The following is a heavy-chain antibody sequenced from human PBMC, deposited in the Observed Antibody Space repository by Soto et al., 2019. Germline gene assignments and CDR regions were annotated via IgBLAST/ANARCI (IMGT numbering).Heavy chain of an antibody. V-gene: IGHV1-18*01. Sequence: ASVKVSCKASGYTFSSYGISWVRQAPGQGLEWMGWMSAYNGNTNYAQKLQDRVTMTTDTSTSTAYMELRRLRSDDTAVYYCARPTSIYDYGMDVWGQGTTVTVSS. D-gene: IGHD3-16*01. CDR3: ARPTSIYDYGMDV. CDR2: MSAYNGNT. J-gene: IGHJ6*02. CDR1: GYTFSSYG.